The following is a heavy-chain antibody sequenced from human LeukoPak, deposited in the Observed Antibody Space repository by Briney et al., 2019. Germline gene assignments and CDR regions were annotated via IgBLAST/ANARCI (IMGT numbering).Heavy chain of an antibody. CDR3: ARGAAGAGDY. D-gene: IGHD6-13*01. Sequence: SETLSLTCTVSGGSISGYYWSWIRQPPGKGLEYIGYIHYSGNTNYNPSLKSRVTISVDTSKNQFSLRLSSVTAADTGVYYCARGAAGAGDYWGQRTLVTVSS. J-gene: IGHJ4*02. CDR1: GGSISGYY. CDR2: IHYSGNT. V-gene: IGHV4-59*08.